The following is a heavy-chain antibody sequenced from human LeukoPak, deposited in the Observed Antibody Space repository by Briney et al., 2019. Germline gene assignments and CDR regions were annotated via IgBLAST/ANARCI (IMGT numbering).Heavy chain of an antibody. CDR1: RCTFTDYY. CDR2: INPNSGGT. D-gene: IGHD2-2*01. Sequence: VASVKVSCKASRCTFTDYYMHWVRQAPGQGLEWMGWINPNSGGTNYAQKFQGRVTMTRDTSISTAYMELSRLRSDDAAVYYCARGGWSLGYCSSSSCLDWFDPWGQGTLVTVSS. J-gene: IGHJ5*02. V-gene: IGHV1-2*02. CDR3: ARGGWSLGYCSSSSCLDWFDP.